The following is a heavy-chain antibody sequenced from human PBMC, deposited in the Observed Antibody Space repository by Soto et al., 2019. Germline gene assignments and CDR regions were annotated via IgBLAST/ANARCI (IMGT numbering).Heavy chain of an antibody. J-gene: IGHJ5*02. D-gene: IGHD3-22*01. CDR3: ARDFLSFDP. CDR1: TYSISSGYY. V-gene: IGHV4-38-2*02. CDR2: IYHSGNT. Sequence: SETLSLTCAVSTYSISSGYYWGWIRQPPGKGLEWIGSIYHSGNTYYNPSLKSRVTISVDTSKNQVSLKLNSVTAADTAVYYRARDFLSFDPWGRGPLVTVSS.